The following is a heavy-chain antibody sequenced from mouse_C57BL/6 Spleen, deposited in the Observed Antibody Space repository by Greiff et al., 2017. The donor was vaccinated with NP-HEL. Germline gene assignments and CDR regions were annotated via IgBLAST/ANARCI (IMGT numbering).Heavy chain of an antibody. J-gene: IGHJ2*01. V-gene: IGHV5-6-3*01. CDR2: INSNGGST. CDR1: GFTFSSYG. CDR3: ARMARTIN. Sequence: EVHLVESGGGLVQPGGSLKLSCAASGFTFSSYGMSWVRQTPDKRLELVATINSNGGSTYYPDSVKGRFTISRDIAKNTLYLQMSSLKSEDTAMYYCARMARTINWGQGTTLTVSS.